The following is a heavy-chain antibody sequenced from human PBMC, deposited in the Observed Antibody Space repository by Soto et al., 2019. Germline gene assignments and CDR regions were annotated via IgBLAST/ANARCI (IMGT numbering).Heavy chain of an antibody. D-gene: IGHD3-3*01. Sequence: ETLSLTCTVSGGSVSSGSYYWSWIRQPPGKGLEWIGYIYYSGSTNYNPSLKSRVTISVDTSKNQFSLKLSSVTAADTAVYYCARGAPIYDFWSGYYFDYWGQGTLVTVSS. V-gene: IGHV4-61*01. CDR2: IYYSGST. J-gene: IGHJ4*02. CDR3: ARGAPIYDFWSGYYFDY. CDR1: GGSVSSGSYY.